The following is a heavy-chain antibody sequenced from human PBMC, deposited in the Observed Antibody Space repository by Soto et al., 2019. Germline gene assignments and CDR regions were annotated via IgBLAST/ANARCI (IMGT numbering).Heavy chain of an antibody. CDR3: ARWTSCGGDCCWLDY. CDR1: GGSISSFY. J-gene: IGHJ4*02. D-gene: IGHD2-21*02. CDR2: IFYTGST. Sequence: TSETLSLTCIVSGGSISSFYWGWIRQPPEKGLEWIGNIFYTGSTGYNPSLRSRVTISLDTSRNQFFLKVNSVAAADTAVYYCARWTSCGGDCCWLDYWGQGTLVTVSS. V-gene: IGHV4-59*08.